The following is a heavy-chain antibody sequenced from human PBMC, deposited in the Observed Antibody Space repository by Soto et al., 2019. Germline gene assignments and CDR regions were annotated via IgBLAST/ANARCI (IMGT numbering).Heavy chain of an antibody. CDR2: IYYSGST. D-gene: IGHD5-12*01. Sequence: TLSLTCTVSGGSISSYYWSWIRQPPGKGLEWIGYIYYSGSTNYNPSLKSRVTISVDTSKNQFSLKLSSVTAADTAVYYCARGTRWLQSRVYFDYWGQGTLVTVSS. CDR3: ARGTRWLQSRVYFDY. V-gene: IGHV4-59*01. J-gene: IGHJ4*02. CDR1: GGSISSYY.